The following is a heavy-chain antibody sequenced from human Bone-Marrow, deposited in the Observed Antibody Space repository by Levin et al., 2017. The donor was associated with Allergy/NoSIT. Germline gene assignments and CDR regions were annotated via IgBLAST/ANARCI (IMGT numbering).Heavy chain of an antibody. Sequence: ETLSLTCAASGLTFSSSWMHWVRQAPGKGLEWVSRIKSDGRNIKYADSVKGRFTISRDSAKNTLYLATNSLRAEDTAMYYCTGELSTGSGYWGQGTLVTVSS. J-gene: IGHJ4*02. CDR2: IKSDGRNI. CDR3: TGELSTGSGY. V-gene: IGHV3-74*01. CDR1: GLTFSSSW. D-gene: IGHD3-10*01.